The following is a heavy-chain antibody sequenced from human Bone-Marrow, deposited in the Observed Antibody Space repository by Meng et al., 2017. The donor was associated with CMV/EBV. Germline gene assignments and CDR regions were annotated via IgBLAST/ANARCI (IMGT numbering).Heavy chain of an antibody. D-gene: IGHD5-12*01. CDR2: ISDSGGDT. CDR1: GFTVSSYA. Sequence: GESLKISCAASGFTVSSYAMNWVRQFPGKGLECVSTISDSGGDTYYADSVKGRFTISRDNSKKTLYLQMNSLRAEDTAVYYCTKSRNGYGGEDYWGQGTLVTVS. CDR3: TKSRNGYGGEDY. V-gene: IGHV3-23*01. J-gene: IGHJ4*02.